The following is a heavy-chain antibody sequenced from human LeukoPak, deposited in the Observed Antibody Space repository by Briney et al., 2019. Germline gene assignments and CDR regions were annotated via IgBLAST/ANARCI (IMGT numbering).Heavy chain of an antibody. V-gene: IGHV3-30*02. CDR3: ARGVTIFGVVIISYYMDV. J-gene: IGHJ6*03. CDR2: IRYDGSNK. CDR1: GFTFSSYG. D-gene: IGHD3-3*01. Sequence: GGSLRLSCAASGFTFSSYGMHWVRQAPGKGLEWVAFIRYDGSNKYYADSVKGRFTISRDNSKNTLYLQMNSLSTDDTAVYYCARGVTIFGVVIISYYMDVWGKGTTVTVSS.